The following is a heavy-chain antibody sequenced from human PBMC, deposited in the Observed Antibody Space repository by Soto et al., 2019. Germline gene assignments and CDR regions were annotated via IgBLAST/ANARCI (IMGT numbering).Heavy chain of an antibody. J-gene: IGHJ5*02. D-gene: IGHD6-13*01. CDR2: IKQDGGEK. Sequence: LRLSCAASGVTFSSYWMSWVRQAPGKGLEWVANIKQDGGEKYYVDSVKGRFTNSRDNAKNSLYLQMNSLRVEDTALYYCARRYSSSWSGFDPWGQGTLVTVSS. CDR3: ARRYSSSWSGFDP. V-gene: IGHV3-7*01. CDR1: GVTFSSYW.